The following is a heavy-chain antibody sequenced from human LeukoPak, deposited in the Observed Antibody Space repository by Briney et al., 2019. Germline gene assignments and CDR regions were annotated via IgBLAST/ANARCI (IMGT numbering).Heavy chain of an antibody. V-gene: IGHV4-59*01. CDR1: GGSISSYY. Sequence: ASETLSLTCTVSGGSISSYYWSWIRQPPGKGLEWIGYIYYSGSTNYNPPLKSRVTISVDTSKNQFSLKLSSVTAADTAVYHCARGSRDGYNRPFDYWGQGTLVAVSS. J-gene: IGHJ4*02. CDR3: ARGSRDGYNRPFDY. D-gene: IGHD5-24*01. CDR2: IYYSGST.